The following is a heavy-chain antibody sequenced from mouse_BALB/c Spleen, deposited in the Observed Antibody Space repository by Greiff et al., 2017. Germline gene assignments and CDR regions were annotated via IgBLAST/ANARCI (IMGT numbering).Heavy chain of an antibody. CDR1: GFTFSSYT. CDR2: ISSGGSYT. V-gene: IGHV5-6-4*01. J-gene: IGHJ4*01. D-gene: IGHD2-14*01. Sequence: EVKLVESGGGLVKPGGSLKLSCAASGFTFSSYTMSWVRQTPEKRLEWVATISSGGSYTYYPDSVKGRFTISRDNAKNTLYLQMSSLKSEDTAMYYCTREDVRLRYAMDYWGQGTSVTVSS. CDR3: TREDVRLRYAMDY.